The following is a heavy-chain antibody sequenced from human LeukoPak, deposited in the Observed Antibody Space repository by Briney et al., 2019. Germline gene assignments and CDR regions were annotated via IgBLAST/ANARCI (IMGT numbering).Heavy chain of an antibody. D-gene: IGHD3-16*02. CDR1: GYSISSGYY. J-gene: IGHJ4*02. CDR3: ARAPYADTGRYGELDY. V-gene: IGHV4-38-2*01. CDR2: ISHSGNT. Sequence: SETLSLTCAVSGYSISSGYYWGWVRQPPGKGLEWIGTISHSGNTYYKPPLESRVTISVDTSKNQFSLKLTSVTAADTAVYYCARAPYADTGRYGELDYWGQGALVAVPS.